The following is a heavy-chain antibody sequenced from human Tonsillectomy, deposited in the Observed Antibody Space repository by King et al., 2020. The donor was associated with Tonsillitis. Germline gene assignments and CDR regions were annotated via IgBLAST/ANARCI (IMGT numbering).Heavy chain of an antibody. Sequence: QLVQSGAEVKKPGESLRISCKGSGYSFTSYWINWVRQMPGKGLEFMGMIDPSDSYTNYSPSFQGHVTISTDNSISTAYLQWSSLKASDTAMYYCARPYHYGTGNPYDYWGQGTLVTVSS. D-gene: IGHD3-10*01. CDR3: ARPYHYGTGNPYDY. CDR1: GYSFTSYW. J-gene: IGHJ4*02. V-gene: IGHV5-10-1*03. CDR2: IDPSDSYT.